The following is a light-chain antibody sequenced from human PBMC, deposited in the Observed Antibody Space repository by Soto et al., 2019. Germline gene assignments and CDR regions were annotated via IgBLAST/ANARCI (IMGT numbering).Light chain of an antibody. CDR3: QQFNSYSVT. J-gene: IGKJ2*01. Sequence: AIQLTQSPSSLSASVGDRVTITCRASQGISSALAWYQQKPGKAPKLLIYDASSLESGVPSRFSGSGSGTAFTLTISSLQPEDFATYYCQQFNSYSVTFGQGTKLEIK. CDR1: QGISSA. V-gene: IGKV1-13*02. CDR2: DAS.